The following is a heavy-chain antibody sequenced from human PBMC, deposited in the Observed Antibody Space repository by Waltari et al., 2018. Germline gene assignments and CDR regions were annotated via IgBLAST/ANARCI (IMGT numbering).Heavy chain of an antibody. Sequence: QVQLQQWGAGLLKPSETLSLTCAVYGGSFSGYYWSWIHQSPGKGLEWIGEINYSGSTNYNPSLKSRVTISIDTSKTQFSLELTSVTGADTAVYYCAGTPVGVTFLYFDYWGQGTLVTVSS. D-gene: IGHD1-26*01. CDR1: GGSFSGYY. V-gene: IGHV4-34*01. CDR3: AGTPVGVTFLYFDY. CDR2: INYSGST. J-gene: IGHJ4*02.